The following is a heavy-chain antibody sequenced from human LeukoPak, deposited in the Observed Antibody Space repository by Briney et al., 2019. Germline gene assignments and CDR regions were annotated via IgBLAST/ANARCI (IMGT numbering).Heavy chain of an antibody. V-gene: IGHV4-59*11. CDR3: ARVFRQWLAGYYYYYMDV. CDR1: GGSISSHY. CDR2: IYYSGST. D-gene: IGHD6-19*01. Sequence: PSETLSLTCTVSGGSISSHYWSWIRQPPGKGLEWIGYIYYSGSTNYNPSLKSRVTISVDTSKNQFSLKLSSVTAADTTVYYCARVFRQWLAGYYYYYMDVWGKGTTVTVSS. J-gene: IGHJ6*03.